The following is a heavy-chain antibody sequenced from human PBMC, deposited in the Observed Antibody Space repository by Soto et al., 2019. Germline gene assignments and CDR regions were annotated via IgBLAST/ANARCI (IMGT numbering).Heavy chain of an antibody. CDR3: ARAYYDILTDLDY. J-gene: IGHJ4*02. Sequence: ASVKVSCKASGYTFTGYNMHWVRQAPGQGLEWMGWINPNSGGTNYAQKFQGRVTMTRDTSISTAYMELSRLRSDDTAVYYCARAYYDILTDLDYWGQGTLVTVS. CDR2: INPNSGGT. CDR1: GYTFTGYN. V-gene: IGHV1-2*02. D-gene: IGHD3-9*01.